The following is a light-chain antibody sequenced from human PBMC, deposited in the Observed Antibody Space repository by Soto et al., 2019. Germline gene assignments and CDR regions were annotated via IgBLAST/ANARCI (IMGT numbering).Light chain of an antibody. CDR3: QQYGSSPPFT. CDR2: GAS. J-gene: IGKJ3*01. V-gene: IGKV3-20*01. CDR1: QSIASNY. Sequence: EIVLTQSPGTLSLSPGERATLSCRASQSIASNYLAWFQQQAGQATRLLIDGASSRATRLTDMFSGSGSRTDVTLTITRLEPDDFAVDYCQQYGSSPPFTFGPGTKVDIK.